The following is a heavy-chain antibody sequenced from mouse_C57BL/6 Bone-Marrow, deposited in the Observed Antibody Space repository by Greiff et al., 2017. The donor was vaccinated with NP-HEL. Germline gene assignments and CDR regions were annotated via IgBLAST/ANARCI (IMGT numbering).Heavy chain of an antibody. V-gene: IGHV2-2*01. CDR1: GFSLTSYG. J-gene: IGHJ1*03. Sequence: VQLQQSGPGLVQPSPSLSITCPVSGFSLTSYGVHCVRQYPGKGLVWLRVRRSGGSTDSNAAFISRLSISKDNSKSQVFFMMNSLQADDTAVYYCASNLLRGYFDVWGTGTTVTVSS. CDR3: ASNLLRGYFDV. D-gene: IGHD2-10*01. CDR2: RRSGGST.